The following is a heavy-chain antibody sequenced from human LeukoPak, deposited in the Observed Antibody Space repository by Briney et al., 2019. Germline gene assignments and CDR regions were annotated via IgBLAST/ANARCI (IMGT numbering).Heavy chain of an antibody. D-gene: IGHD4-17*01. CDR2: IKQDGSEK. CDR3: ARGTTVTTRGGFIFDS. V-gene: IGHV3-7*05. CDR1: GFTLNTYW. J-gene: IGHJ4*02. Sequence: GGSLRLSCAASGFTLNTYWMSWVRQAPGKGLEWAANIKQDGSEKYYVDSVKGRLTISRDNANNSLYLQMNSLRAEDTAVYYCARGTTVTTRGGFIFDSWGQGSLVTVSS.